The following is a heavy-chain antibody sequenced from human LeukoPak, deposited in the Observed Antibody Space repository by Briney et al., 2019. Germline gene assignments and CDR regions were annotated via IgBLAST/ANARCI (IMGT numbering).Heavy chain of an antibody. Sequence: ASVKVSCKASGYIFTSYGISWVRQAPGQGLEWMGWISAYNGNTNYAQKLQGRVTMTTDTSTSTAYMELRSLRSDDTAVYYCARDPMYSSGWYIRDYWGQGTLVTVSS. V-gene: IGHV1-18*01. CDR2: ISAYNGNT. J-gene: IGHJ4*02. CDR3: ARDPMYSSGWYIRDY. CDR1: GYIFTSYG. D-gene: IGHD6-19*01.